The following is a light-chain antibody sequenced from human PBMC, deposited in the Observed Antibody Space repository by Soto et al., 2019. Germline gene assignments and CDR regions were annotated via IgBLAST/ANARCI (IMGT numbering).Light chain of an antibody. Sequence: TQSPSSLSASVGDRVTITCRASHSISSYLNWYQHKPGRAPRLLIFRASVRAADIPDRFRGSGSGTDFTLTITRLEPEDFAVYYCQQHAGSPWTLGQGTKVDI. V-gene: IGKV3D-20*01. J-gene: IGKJ1*01. CDR1: HSISSY. CDR3: QQHAGSPWT. CDR2: RAS.